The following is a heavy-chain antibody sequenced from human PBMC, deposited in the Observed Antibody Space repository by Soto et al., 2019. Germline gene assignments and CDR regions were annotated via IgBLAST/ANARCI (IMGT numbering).Heavy chain of an antibody. CDR1: GGSISSGDYY. V-gene: IGHV4-30-4*01. J-gene: IGHJ4*02. Sequence: PSENLSLTCTVSGGSISSGDYYWSWIRQPPGKGLEWIVYIYYSGSNYYNPSLKSRVTISVDTSKNQFSLKLSSVTAADTAVYYCAGSGDSYERSSTLYFDDWGEATLVTVSA. CDR2: IYYSGSN. D-gene: IGHD2-21*02. CDR3: AGSGDSYERSSTLYFDD.